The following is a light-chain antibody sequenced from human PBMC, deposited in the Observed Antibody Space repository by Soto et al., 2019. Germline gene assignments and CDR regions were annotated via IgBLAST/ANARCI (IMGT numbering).Light chain of an antibody. CDR1: QRISGW. J-gene: IGKJ1*01. CDR2: DVS. CDR3: QHYNSYSEA. V-gene: IGKV1-5*01. Sequence: EIQVGQSPTTLCASVRDTVTITCQASQRISGWLAWHQQKPGKAPKLLIYDVSALKRGVPSRFSGSGSGTEFTLTISSLQPDDFATYYCQHYNSYSEAFGQGTKVDIK.